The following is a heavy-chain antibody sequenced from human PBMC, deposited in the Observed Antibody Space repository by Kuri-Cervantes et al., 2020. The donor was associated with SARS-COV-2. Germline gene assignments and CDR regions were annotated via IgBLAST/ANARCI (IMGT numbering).Heavy chain of an antibody. Sequence: SQTLSLTCAVSGYSISSGGYSWSWIRQPPGKGLEWIGSIYQAGSTFYNPSLKSRVTMSVDTSKNQFSLNLTSVTAADTAVYYCARLRRHNNAWFVTGYYMGVWGKGTTVTVSS. J-gene: IGHJ6*03. CDR2: IYQAGST. D-gene: IGHD3-10*01. CDR1: GYSISSGGYS. CDR3: ARLRRHNNAWFVTGYYMGV. V-gene: IGHV4-30-2*01.